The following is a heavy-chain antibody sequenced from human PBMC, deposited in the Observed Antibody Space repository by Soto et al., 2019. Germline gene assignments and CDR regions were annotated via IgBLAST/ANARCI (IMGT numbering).Heavy chain of an antibody. V-gene: IGHV3-48*03. J-gene: IGHJ4*02. CDR1: GFSFSSYE. CDR2: INFSGKTT. CDR3: ARLGVQSGGY. D-gene: IGHD1-26*01. Sequence: EVQLVESGGGLVEPGGSLRLSCAASGFSFSSYEMNWVRQAPGKGLEWVSYINFSGKTTYYADSVKGRFTISRDNAKSSLYLQMNSLRTEDTAVAYCARLGVQSGGYWGQGTLVSVSS.